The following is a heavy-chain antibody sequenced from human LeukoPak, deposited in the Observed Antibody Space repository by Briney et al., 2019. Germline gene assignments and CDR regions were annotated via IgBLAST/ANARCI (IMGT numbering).Heavy chain of an antibody. CDR3: AKDDIVVVTAIRYLDY. J-gene: IGHJ4*02. D-gene: IGHD2-21*02. CDR2: IRYDGSSK. V-gene: IGHV3-30*02. Sequence: GGSLRLSCAASEFTFSNYGMHWVRQAPGKGLEWVAFIRYDGSSKYYADSVKGRFTLSRDNSKNTLYLQMNSLRAEDTAVYYCAKDDIVVVTAIRYLDYWGQGTLVTVSS. CDR1: EFTFSNYG.